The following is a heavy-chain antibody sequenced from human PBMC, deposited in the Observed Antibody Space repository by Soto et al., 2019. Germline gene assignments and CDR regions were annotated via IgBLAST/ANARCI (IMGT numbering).Heavy chain of an antibody. CDR1: GYSFTSYW. D-gene: IGHD3-22*01. J-gene: IGHJ4*02. V-gene: IGHV5-10-1*01. CDR3: ARRLLTSDSSGCHFDY. Sequence: EVQLVQSGAEVKKPGESLRISCKGSGYSFTSYWISWVRQMPGKGLEWMGRIDPSDSYTNYSPSFQGHVTISADKSISTAYLQWSSLKASDTAMYYCARRLLTSDSSGCHFDYWGQGTLVTVSS. CDR2: IDPSDSYT.